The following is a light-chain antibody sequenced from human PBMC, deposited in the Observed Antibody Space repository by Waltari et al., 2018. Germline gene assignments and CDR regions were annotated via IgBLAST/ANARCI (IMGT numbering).Light chain of an antibody. Sequence: SYELTQPPSVSVSPGQTAHITCSRYRLGGQFACWYPQKPGQSPVVVIYENDQRPSGVPERFSGSNSGDTATLTISGTQAMDEADYYCQTWDSTTTWIFGGGTKLTVL. CDR3: QTWDSTTTWI. J-gene: IGLJ2*01. CDR1: RLGGQF. CDR2: END. V-gene: IGLV3-1*01.